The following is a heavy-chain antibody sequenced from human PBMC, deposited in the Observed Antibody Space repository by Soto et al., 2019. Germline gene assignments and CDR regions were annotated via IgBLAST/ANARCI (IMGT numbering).Heavy chain of an antibody. CDR3: AKDLNDFWSGYQDYYYGMDV. Sequence: GGSLRLSCAASGFTFSSYAMSWVRQAPGKGLEWVSAISGSGGSTYYADSVKGRFTISRDNSKNTLYLQMNSLRAEDTAVYYCAKDLNDFWSGYQDYYYGMDVWGQGTTVTVSS. D-gene: IGHD3-3*01. CDR2: ISGSGGST. V-gene: IGHV3-23*01. J-gene: IGHJ6*02. CDR1: GFTFSSYA.